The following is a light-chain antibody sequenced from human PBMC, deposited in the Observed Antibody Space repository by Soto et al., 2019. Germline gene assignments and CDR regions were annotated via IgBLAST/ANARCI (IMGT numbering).Light chain of an antibody. CDR2: DVG. Sequence: QSALTQPASVSGSPGQSITISCTGTNSDVGGYNYVSWYQQHPGKAPKLMIYDVGNRPSGVSNRFSGSKSGNTASLTISGLQAEDEADYYCSSYTSSSTLDVVFGGGTKLTVL. V-gene: IGLV2-14*01. J-gene: IGLJ2*01. CDR1: NSDVGGYNY. CDR3: SSYTSSSTLDVV.